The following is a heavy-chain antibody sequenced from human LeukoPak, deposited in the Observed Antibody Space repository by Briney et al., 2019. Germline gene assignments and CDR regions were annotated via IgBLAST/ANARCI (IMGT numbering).Heavy chain of an antibody. CDR2: ISAYNGNT. J-gene: IGHJ2*01. Sequence: ASVKVSCKASGYTFTSYGISWVRQAPGQGLEWMGWISAYNGNTNYAQKLQGRVTMTTDTSTSTAYMELRSLRSDDTAVYYCARDQDYGSGSYYSSGYFDLWGRGTLVTVSS. V-gene: IGHV1-18*01. CDR1: GYTFTSYG. CDR3: ARDQDYGSGSYYSSGYFDL. D-gene: IGHD3-10*01.